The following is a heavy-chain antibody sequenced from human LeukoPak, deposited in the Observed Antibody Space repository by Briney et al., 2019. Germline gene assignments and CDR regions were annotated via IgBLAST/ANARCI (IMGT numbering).Heavy chain of an antibody. Sequence: ASVKVSCKACGYSFTSYYMHWVRQAPGKGLEWMGIINPSGGSTNYAQKFQGRVTMTSDTSTRTVYMELSSLRSEDTAVYYCARGGAGNPQWVAATRVLDYWGQGTLVTVSP. CDR2: INPSGGST. CDR3: ARGGAGNPQWVAATRVLDY. V-gene: IGHV1-46*01. J-gene: IGHJ4*02. CDR1: GYSFTSYY. D-gene: IGHD2-15*01.